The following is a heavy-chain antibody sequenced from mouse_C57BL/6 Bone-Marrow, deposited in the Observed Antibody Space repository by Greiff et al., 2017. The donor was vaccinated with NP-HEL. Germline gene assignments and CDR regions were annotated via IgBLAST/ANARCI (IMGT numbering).Heavy chain of an antibody. CDR1: GYSITSGYY. CDR3: ARGHYYYGSSLYAMDD. V-gene: IGHV3-6*01. D-gene: IGHD1-1*01. CDR2: ISYDGSN. J-gene: IGHJ4*01. Sequence: VQLQQSGPGLVKPSQSLSLTCSVTGYSITSGYYWNWIRQFPGNKLEWMGYISYDGSNNYNPSLKNRISITRDTSKNQFFLKLNSVTTEDTATYYCARGHYYYGSSLYAMDDWGQGTSVTVSS.